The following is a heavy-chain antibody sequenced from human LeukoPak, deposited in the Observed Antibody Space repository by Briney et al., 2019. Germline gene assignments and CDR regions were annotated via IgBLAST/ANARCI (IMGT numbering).Heavy chain of an antibody. J-gene: IGHJ3*02. CDR1: GGTFSSYA. CDR2: IIPIFGTA. V-gene: IGHV1-69*05. D-gene: IGHD3-16*01. CDR3: ARRIIDAFDI. Sequence: ASVKVSCKASGGTFSSYAISWVRQAPGQGLEWMGGIIPIFGTANYAQKFQGRVTITTDGSTSTAYMELSSLRSEDTAVYYCARRIIDAFDIWGQGTMVTVSS.